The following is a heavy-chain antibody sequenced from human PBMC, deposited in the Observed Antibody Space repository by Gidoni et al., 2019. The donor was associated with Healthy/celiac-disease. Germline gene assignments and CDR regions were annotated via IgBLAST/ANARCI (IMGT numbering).Heavy chain of an antibody. J-gene: IGHJ3*02. CDR1: GFTFSSFW. V-gene: IGHV3-74*01. CDR2: IKSDGRST. CDR3: AREGGGYCSGGSCYSGGAFDI. Sequence: EVQLVESVGGLVQPGGSLRLSCAASGFTFSSFWLHSVRQAPGKGLVWVSRIKSDGRSTSYADSVKGRFTISRDNAKNTLYLQMNSLRAEDTAVYYCAREGGGYCSGGSCYSGGAFDIWGQGTMVTVSS. D-gene: IGHD2-15*01.